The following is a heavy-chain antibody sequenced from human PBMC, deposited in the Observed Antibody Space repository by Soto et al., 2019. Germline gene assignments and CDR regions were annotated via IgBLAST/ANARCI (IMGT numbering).Heavy chain of an antibody. Sequence: PGGSLRLSCTASGFTFSSYGMHWVRQAPGKGLEWVAVISYDGSNKYYADSVKGRFTISRDNSKNTLYLQMNSLRAEDTAVYYCAKDQGATWGLFDYWGQGTLVTVSS. CDR3: AKDQGATWGLFDY. V-gene: IGHV3-30*18. CDR1: GFTFSSYG. D-gene: IGHD1-26*01. J-gene: IGHJ4*02. CDR2: ISYDGSNK.